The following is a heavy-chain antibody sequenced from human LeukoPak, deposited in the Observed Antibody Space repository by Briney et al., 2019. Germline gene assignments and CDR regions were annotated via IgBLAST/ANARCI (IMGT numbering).Heavy chain of an antibody. V-gene: IGHV4-4*07. CDR3: ARDRYYYDSSGSNWFDP. J-gene: IGHJ5*02. CDR1: GGSISSYY. D-gene: IGHD3-22*01. Sequence: PPETLSLTCTVSGGSISSYYWSWIRQPAGKGLEWIGRIYTSGSTNYNPSLKSRVTMSVDTSKNQFSLKLSSVTAADTAVYYCARDRYYYDSSGSNWFDPWGQGTLVTVSS. CDR2: IYTSGST.